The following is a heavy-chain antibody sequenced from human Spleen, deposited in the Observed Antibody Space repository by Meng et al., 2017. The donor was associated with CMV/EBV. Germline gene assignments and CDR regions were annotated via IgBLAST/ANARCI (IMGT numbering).Heavy chain of an antibody. V-gene: IGHV4-59*01. CDR1: GFNFSNYW. J-gene: IGHJ4*02. D-gene: IGHD3-16*01. CDR2: IHSSGST. Sequence: GSLRLSCAASGFNFSNYWMSWVCQAPGKGLEWIGYIHSSGSTNYNPSLRSRVTLSLDTSKNQFSLKLSSVTAADTAVYYCARRPWGGLDYWGQGALVTVSS. CDR3: ARRPWGGLDY.